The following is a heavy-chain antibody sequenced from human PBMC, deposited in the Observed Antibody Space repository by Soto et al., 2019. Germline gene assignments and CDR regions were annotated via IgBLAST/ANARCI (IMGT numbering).Heavy chain of an antibody. CDR1: GYTFTQFC. Sequence: ASVKVSCKASGYTFTQFCISWVRQAPGQGLEWMGWIGAYNGNTNYVQKFQGRVAMTTDTSTSTAYLELGSLRSDDTAVYYCARAGAVVTTHFDWWGQGTLVTVSS. D-gene: IGHD2-21*02. V-gene: IGHV1-18*01. CDR3: ARAGAVVTTHFDW. CDR2: IGAYNGNT. J-gene: IGHJ4*02.